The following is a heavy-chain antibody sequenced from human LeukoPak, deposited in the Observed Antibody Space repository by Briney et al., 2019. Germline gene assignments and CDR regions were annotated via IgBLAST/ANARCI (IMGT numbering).Heavy chain of an antibody. CDR1: GFTFSSYA. CDR2: ISGSGGST. CDR3: AKAMEVAGTGLSDY. Sequence: GGSLSLSCAASGFTFSSYAMSWVRQAPGKGLEWVSAISGSGGSTYYADSVKDRFTISRDNAKNTLYLQMNSLRAEDTAVYYCAKAMEVAGTGLSDYWGQGTMVTVSS. D-gene: IGHD6-19*01. J-gene: IGHJ4*02. V-gene: IGHV3-23*01.